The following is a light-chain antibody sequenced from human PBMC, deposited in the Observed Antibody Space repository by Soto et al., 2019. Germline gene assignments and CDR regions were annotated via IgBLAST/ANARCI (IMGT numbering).Light chain of an antibody. CDR2: DAS. V-gene: IGKV1-33*01. CDR3: QQYDNLPIT. J-gene: IGKJ5*01. Sequence: DIQMTQSPSSLSASVGDRVTITLQASQDISNYLNWYQQKPGKAPKLLIYDASNLETGVPSRFSGSGSGTDFTFTISSLQPEDIATYYCQQYDNLPITFGQGTRLEIK. CDR1: QDISNY.